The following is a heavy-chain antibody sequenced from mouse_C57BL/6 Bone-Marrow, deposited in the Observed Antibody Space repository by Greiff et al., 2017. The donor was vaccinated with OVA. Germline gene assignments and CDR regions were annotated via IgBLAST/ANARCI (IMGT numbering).Heavy chain of an antibody. CDR3: ARDRALWLRDY. J-gene: IGHJ2*01. Sequence: EVKLVESGGGLVKPGGSLKLSCAASGFTFSSYAMSWVRQTPEKRLEWVATISDGGSYTYYPDNVKGRFTISRDNAKNNLYLQMSHLKSEDTAMYYCARDRALWLRDYWGQGTTLTVSS. D-gene: IGHD2-2*01. CDR2: ISDGGSYT. V-gene: IGHV5-4*01. CDR1: GFTFSSYA.